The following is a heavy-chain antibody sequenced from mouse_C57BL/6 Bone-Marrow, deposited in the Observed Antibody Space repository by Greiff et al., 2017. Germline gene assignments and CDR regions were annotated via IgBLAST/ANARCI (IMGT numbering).Heavy chain of an antibody. J-gene: IGHJ2*01. CDR3: ARRGYLLLGFFDY. CDR2: INPSSGYN. CDR1: GYTFTSYW. V-gene: IGHV1-7*01. D-gene: IGHD1-1*01. Sequence: VQLQQSGAELAKPGASVKLSCKASGYTFTSYWMHWVKQRPGQGLEWIGYINPSSGYNKYNQKFKDKATLTADKSSSTAYMQLSILTYEYSAVYYCARRGYLLLGFFDYWGQGTTLTVSS.